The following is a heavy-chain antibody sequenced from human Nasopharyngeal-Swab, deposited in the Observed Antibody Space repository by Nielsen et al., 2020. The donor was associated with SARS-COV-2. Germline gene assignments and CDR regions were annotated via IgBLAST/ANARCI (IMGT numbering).Heavy chain of an antibody. CDR3: ARDLGGGYCTTINCLGS. V-gene: IGHV3-53*01. D-gene: IGHD2-8*01. CDR2: TEIGGIT. CDR1: GFIVSSTY. Sequence: GESLRLSCAVSGFIVSSTYMSWVRQAPGKGLEWASVTEIGGITHYADSVKGRFTISRDSSTNTLYLQMNSLRVEDTAVYYCARDLGGGYCTTINCLGSWGQGTLVTVSS. J-gene: IGHJ1*01.